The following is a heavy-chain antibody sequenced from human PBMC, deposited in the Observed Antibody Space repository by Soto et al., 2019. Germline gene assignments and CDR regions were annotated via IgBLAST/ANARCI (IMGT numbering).Heavy chain of an antibody. Sequence: GGSLRLSCISSGFTFRTYTMNWVRQAPGKGLEWVSGIRGFSPYTFYAESVKGRFTISRDNAKNSLYLQMNSLRAEDTAVYYCARDRGYDAHDYYYNAMDVWGQGTTVNVSS. CDR2: IRGFSPYT. V-gene: IGHV3-21*01. D-gene: IGHD3-10*01. CDR3: ARDRGYDAHDYYYNAMDV. CDR1: GFTFRTYT. J-gene: IGHJ6*02.